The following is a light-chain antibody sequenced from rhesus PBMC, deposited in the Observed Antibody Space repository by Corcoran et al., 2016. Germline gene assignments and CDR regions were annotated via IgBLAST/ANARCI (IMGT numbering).Light chain of an antibody. V-gene: IGKV3-24*04. J-gene: IGKJ4*01. Sequence: EIVLTQSPATLVLSPGEKATLSCRASQSISSFLAWYQQTPGQAPSLPIYGASSRATGLSDRFSGSVSGPDFTLPISSLEPKDVGVYFCLVTSNWPPLTFGGGTQV. CDR3: LVTSNWPPLT. CDR1: QSISSF. CDR2: GAS.